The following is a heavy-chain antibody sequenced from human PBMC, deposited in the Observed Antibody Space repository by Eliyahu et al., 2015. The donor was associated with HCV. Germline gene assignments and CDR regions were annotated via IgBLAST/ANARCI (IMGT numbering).Heavy chain of an antibody. CDR1: GXXIXTYY. V-gene: IGHV4-59*01. CDR3: ASGGGGIAVTGTGGWFDP. CDR2: IHYSGST. J-gene: IGHJ5*02. D-gene: IGHD6-19*01. Sequence: QVQLQESGPGLVKPSETLSLTCTVPGXXIXTYYWGWIRQPPGKGLEWIGXIHYSGSTNYNPSLKSRVTLSVDTSKNQFSLNLTSVTAADTAMYYCASGGGGIAVTGTGGWFDPWGQGTLVTVSS.